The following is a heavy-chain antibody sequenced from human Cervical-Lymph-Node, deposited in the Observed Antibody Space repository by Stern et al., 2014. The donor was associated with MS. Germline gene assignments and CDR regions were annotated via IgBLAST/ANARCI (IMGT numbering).Heavy chain of an antibody. V-gene: IGHV3-9*01. CDR3: AKGSGGSGYYPVALDY. J-gene: IGHJ4*02. D-gene: IGHD3-3*01. CDR2: ITWNSVSV. Sequence: EVQLVESGGGLVQPGRSLRLSCAASGFPFDDYAMHWVRQAPGKGLEWVSGITWNSVSVGYADSVKGRFTISRDNAKNSLYLQMNSLRGDDTALYYCAKGSGGSGYYPVALDYWGQGTLVTVSS. CDR1: GFPFDDYA.